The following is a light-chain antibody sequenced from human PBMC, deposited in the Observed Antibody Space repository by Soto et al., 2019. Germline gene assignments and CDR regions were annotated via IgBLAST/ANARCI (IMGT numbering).Light chain of an antibody. V-gene: IGLV2-14*03. J-gene: IGLJ2*01. CDR3: SSYGASSTL. CDR1: TSDIGVYNY. CDR2: DVS. Sequence: QSALTQPASVSGSPGQSLTISCTGSTSDIGVYNYVSWYQQHPGKAPKLLIYDVSYRPSGISDRFSGSKSGNTASLTISGLQPEDEADYYCSSYGASSTLFGGGTKLIVL.